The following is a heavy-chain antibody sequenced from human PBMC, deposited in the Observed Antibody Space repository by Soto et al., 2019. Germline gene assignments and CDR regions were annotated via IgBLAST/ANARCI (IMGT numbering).Heavy chain of an antibody. V-gene: IGHV4-59*01. CDR3: ARRYGTTFDY. CDR2: IYYSGST. CDR1: GGSISSYY. J-gene: IGHJ4*02. Sequence: QVQLQESGPGLVKPSETLSLTCTVSGGSISSYYWSWIRQPPGKGLEWIGYIYYSGSTNYNPSLRSRVPISVATSKNQFSLKLSSVTAADTAVYSCARRYGTTFDYWGQGTLVTVSS. D-gene: IGHD1-7*01.